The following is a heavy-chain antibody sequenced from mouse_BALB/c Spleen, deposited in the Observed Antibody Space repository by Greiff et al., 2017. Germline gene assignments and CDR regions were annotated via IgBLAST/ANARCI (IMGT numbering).Heavy chain of an antibody. CDR3: ARGSDYDGFDY. V-gene: IGHV3-6*02. J-gene: IGHJ2*01. D-gene: IGHD2-4*01. CDR2: ISYDGSN. CDR1: GYSITSGYY. Sequence: DVQLQESGPGLVKPSQSLSLTCSVTGYSITSGYYWNWIRQFPGNKLEWMGYISYDGSNNYNPSLKNRISITRDTSKNQFFLKLNSVTTEDTATYYCARGSDYDGFDYWGQGTTLTVSS.